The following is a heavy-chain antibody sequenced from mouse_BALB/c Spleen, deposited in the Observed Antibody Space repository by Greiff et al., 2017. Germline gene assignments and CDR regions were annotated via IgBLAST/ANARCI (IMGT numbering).Heavy chain of an antibody. CDR3: ARNGDGLWYFDV. Sequence: VMLVESGPGLVAPSQSLSITCTVSGFSLSRYSVHWVRQPPGKGLEWLGMIWGGGSTDYNAAFISRLSISKDNSKSQVFFKMNSLQADDTAIYYCARNGDGLWYFDVWGAGTTVTVSS. D-gene: IGHD2-3*01. J-gene: IGHJ1*01. CDR1: GFSLSRYS. CDR2: IWGGGST. V-gene: IGHV2-6-4*01.